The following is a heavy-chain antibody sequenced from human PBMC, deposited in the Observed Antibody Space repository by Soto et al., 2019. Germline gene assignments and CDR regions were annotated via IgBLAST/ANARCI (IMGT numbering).Heavy chain of an antibody. CDR1: GGTFSSYA. V-gene: IGHV1-69*13. J-gene: IGHJ6*02. CDR2: IIPIFGTA. CDR3: ARESSGYYSGYYYYYYGMDV. Sequence: SVKVSCKASGGTFSSYAISWVRQAPGQGLEWMGGIIPIFGTANYAQKFQGRVTITADESTSTAYMELSSLRSEDTAVYYCARESSGYYSGYYYYYYGMDVWGQGTTVTVSS. D-gene: IGHD3-22*01.